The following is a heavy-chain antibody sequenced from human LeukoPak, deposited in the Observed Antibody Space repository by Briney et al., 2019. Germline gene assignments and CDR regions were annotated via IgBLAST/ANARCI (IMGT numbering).Heavy chain of an antibody. Sequence: SGGSLRLSCAASGFTFSSYAMSWIRQPPGKGLEWIGEINHSGSTNYNPSLKSRVTISVDTSKNQFSLKLSSVTAADTAVYYCARGLYGIGVQQLDYWGQETLVTVPS. CDR2: INHSGST. D-gene: IGHD6-13*01. J-gene: IGHJ4*02. CDR3: ARGLYGIGVQQLDY. V-gene: IGHV4-34*01. CDR1: GFTFSSYA.